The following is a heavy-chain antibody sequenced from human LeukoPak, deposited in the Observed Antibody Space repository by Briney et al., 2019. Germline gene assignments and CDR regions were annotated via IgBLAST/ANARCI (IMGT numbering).Heavy chain of an antibody. CDR2: VYYSAST. CDR1: GGSFSGYY. V-gene: IGHV4-59*08. D-gene: IGHD7-27*01. J-gene: IGHJ4*02. CDR3: AKYTGTYFDY. Sequence: PSETLSLTCAVYGGSFSGYYWSWIRQPPGKGLEWIGYVYYSASTNYNPSLKSRVTISVDTSKNQFSLKLSSVTAADTAVYYCAKYTGTYFDYWGQGTLVTVSS.